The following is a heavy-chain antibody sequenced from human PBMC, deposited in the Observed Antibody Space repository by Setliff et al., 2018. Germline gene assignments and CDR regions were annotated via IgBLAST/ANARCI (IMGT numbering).Heavy chain of an antibody. CDR3: VRRASGWFPLDS. Sequence: ASVKVSCKASGYTFSNYGISWVRQAPGQGLEWVGWINDYNGNTIYAQKFQGRVTISADESNDTAYLQWISLKPSDTAIYYCVRRASGWFPLDSWGQGTLVTVSS. V-gene: IGHV1-18*01. CDR2: INDYNGNT. J-gene: IGHJ4*02. D-gene: IGHD6-19*01. CDR1: GYTFSNYG.